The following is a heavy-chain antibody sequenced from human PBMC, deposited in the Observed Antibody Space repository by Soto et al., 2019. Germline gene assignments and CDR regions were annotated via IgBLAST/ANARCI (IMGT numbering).Heavy chain of an antibody. CDR2: ISFTGDT. CDR3: ARGIAAAGGGLDY. D-gene: IGHD6-13*01. J-gene: IGHJ4*02. V-gene: IGHV4-61*08. Sequence: SETLSLTCTVSGDSVSGGGYYWTWIRQPPGKGLEWIGYISFTGDTTYNPSLRSRVTIAMHTSKNQFSLKLTSATAADTAVYYCARGIAAAGGGLDYWGQGTLVTVSS. CDR1: GDSVSGGGYY.